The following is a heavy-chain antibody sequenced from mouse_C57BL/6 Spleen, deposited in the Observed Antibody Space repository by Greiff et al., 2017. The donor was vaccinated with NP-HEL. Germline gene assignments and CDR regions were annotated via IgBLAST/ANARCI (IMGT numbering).Heavy chain of an antibody. V-gene: IGHV1-82*01. J-gene: IGHJ2*01. D-gene: IGHD1-1*01. CDR1: GYAFSSSW. CDR3: ARSYATVVDFDY. CDR2: IYPGDGDT. Sequence: VQLQQSGPELVKPGASVKISCKASGYAFSSSWMNWVKQRPGKGLEWIGRIYPGDGDTNYNGKFKGKATLTADKSSSTAYMQLSSLTSEDSAVYFCARSYATVVDFDYWGQSTTLTVSS.